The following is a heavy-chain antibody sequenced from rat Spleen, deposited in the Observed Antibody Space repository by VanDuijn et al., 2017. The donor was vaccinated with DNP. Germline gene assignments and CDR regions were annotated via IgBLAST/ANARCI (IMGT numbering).Heavy chain of an antibody. CDR1: GFTFSDYY. V-gene: IGHV5-22*01. CDR3: ARPHYYSSGGFAY. Sequence: EVQLVESGGGLVQPGRSLKISCAASGFTFSDYYMAWVRQAPTKGLEWVAYIRYDGGSTYYGDSVKGRVTISRDNAKSTLYLQMNSLTSEDMATYYCARPHYYSSGGFAYWGQGTLVTVSS. CDR2: IRYDGGST. D-gene: IGHD1-1*01. J-gene: IGHJ3*01.